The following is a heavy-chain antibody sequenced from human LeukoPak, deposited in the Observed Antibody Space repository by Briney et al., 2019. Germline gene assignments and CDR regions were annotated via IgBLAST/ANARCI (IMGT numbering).Heavy chain of an antibody. V-gene: IGHV1-8*01. J-gene: IGHJ3*02. D-gene: IGHD3-22*01. CDR1: GYTFTSYD. CDR2: MNPNSGNT. CDR3: ARGEDSSGYYSLAVAFDI. Sequence: ASVKVSCKASGYTFTSYDINRVRQATGQGLEWMGWMNPNSGNTGYAQKFQGRVTMTRNTSISTAYMELSSLRSEDTAVYYCARGEDSSGYYSLAVAFDIWGQGTMVTVSS.